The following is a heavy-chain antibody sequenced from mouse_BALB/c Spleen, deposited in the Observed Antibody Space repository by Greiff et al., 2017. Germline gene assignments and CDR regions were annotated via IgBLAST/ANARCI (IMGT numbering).Heavy chain of an antibody. J-gene: IGHJ4*01. CDR2: IWGDGST. V-gene: IGHV2-6-7*01. D-gene: IGHD2-1*01. CDR3: ARDYGNYPFTMAMDY. Sequence: QVHVKQSGPGLVAPSQSLSITCTVSGFSLTGYGVNWVRQPPGKGLEWLGMIWGDGSTDYNSALKSRLSISKDNSKSQVFLKMNSLQTDDTARYYCARDYGNYPFTMAMDYWGQGTSVTVSS. CDR1: GFSLTGYG.